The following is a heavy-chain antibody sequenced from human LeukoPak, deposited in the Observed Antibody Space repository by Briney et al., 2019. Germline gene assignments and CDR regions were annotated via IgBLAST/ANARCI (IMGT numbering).Heavy chain of an antibody. CDR3: TTDGGYSYGPYRGYYFDY. D-gene: IGHD5-18*01. Sequence: GGSLRLSCAASGFTFSNAWMSWVRQAPGKGLEWVGRIKSKTDGGTTDYAAPVKGRFTISRDDSKNTLYLQVNSLKTEDTAVYYCTTDGGYSYGPYRGYYFDYWGQGTLVTVSS. CDR2: IKSKTDGGTT. J-gene: IGHJ4*02. V-gene: IGHV3-15*01. CDR1: GFTFSNAW.